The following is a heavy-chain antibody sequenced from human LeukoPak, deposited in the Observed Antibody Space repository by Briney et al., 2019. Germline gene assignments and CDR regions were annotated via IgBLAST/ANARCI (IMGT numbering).Heavy chain of an antibody. CDR2: ISGSGGIT. D-gene: IGHD3-22*01. CDR1: GFTFSSYA. V-gene: IGHV3-23*01. Sequence: GGSLRLSCAASGFTFSSYAMNWVRQAPGKGLEWVSAISGSGGITYYADSVKGRFTISRDNSKNTLYLRMNSLRAEDTAVYYCATPQIEYYCDSSGSRTDYWGQGTLVTVSS. J-gene: IGHJ4*02. CDR3: ATPQIEYYCDSSGSRTDY.